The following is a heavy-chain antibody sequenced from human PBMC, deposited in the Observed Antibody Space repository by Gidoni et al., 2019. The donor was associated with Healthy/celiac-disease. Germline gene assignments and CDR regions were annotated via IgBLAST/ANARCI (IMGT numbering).Heavy chain of an antibody. V-gene: IGHV3-11*01. J-gene: IGHJ4*02. Sequence: QVQLVESGGGLVKPGGSLRLSCAASGFTFSDYYMSWIRQAPGKGLEWVSYISSIGSTIYYADSVKGRFTISRDNAKNSLYLQMNSLRAEDTAVYYCARVRIVVVTAMAHYYFDYWGQGTLVTVSS. D-gene: IGHD2-21*02. CDR2: ISSIGSTI. CDR3: ARVRIVVVTAMAHYYFDY. CDR1: GFTFSDYY.